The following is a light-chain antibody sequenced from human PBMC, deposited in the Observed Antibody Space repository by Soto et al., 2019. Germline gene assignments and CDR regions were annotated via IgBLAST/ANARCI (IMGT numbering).Light chain of an antibody. Sequence: DIQMTQSPSSLSASVGDRVTITCRASQNISITLNWYQQKPGKAPNLLISGASSLQSGVPPRFSGSGSGTDFTLTISSLQPEDFASYYCQQNYHTPNTFGQGTKLEIK. CDR2: GAS. J-gene: IGKJ2*01. CDR1: QNISIT. V-gene: IGKV1-39*01. CDR3: QQNYHTPNT.